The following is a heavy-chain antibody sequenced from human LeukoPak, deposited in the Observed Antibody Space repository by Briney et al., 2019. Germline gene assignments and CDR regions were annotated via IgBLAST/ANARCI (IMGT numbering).Heavy chain of an antibody. CDR2: IFHGRT. CDR1: GASVSSTEYY. D-gene: IGHD3-22*01. CDR3: ASAVDYYYDSSGFRY. V-gene: IGHV4-30-4*01. J-gene: IGHJ4*02. Sequence: PSETLSLTCTVSGASVSSTEYYWSWVRQPPGKGLEWIGYIFHGRTFYSPSLKSRAAISVDTSKNQFTLRLTSVTAADTAVYFCASAVDYYYDSSGFRYWGQGTLVPVSS.